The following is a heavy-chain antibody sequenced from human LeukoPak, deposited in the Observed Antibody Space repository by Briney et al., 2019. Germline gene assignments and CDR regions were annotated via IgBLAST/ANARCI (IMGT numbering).Heavy chain of an antibody. V-gene: IGHV1-69*04. D-gene: IGHD5-12*01. CDR3: ARDLSGGYDSSDY. CDR1: GGTFSXXA. Sequence: KVSCKAXGGTFSXXAISWVRQAPGQGLEWMGRIIPILGIANYAQKFQGRVTITADKSTSTAYMELSSLRSEDTAVYYCARDLSGGYDSSDYWGQGTLVTVSS. J-gene: IGHJ4*02. CDR2: IIPILGIA.